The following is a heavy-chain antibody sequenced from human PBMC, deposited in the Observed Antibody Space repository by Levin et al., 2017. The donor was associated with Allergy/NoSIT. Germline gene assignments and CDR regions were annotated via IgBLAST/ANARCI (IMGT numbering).Heavy chain of an antibody. CDR3: ARHVYPDGSPFDS. CDR1: GASVSNFH. D-gene: IGHD3-10*01. Sequence: MTSETLSLTCSVSGASVSNFHWSWIRQPPGRQPEWLGHSYYAGSVTYNPSLGSRITMSVDTSKNWVSLELTSVTTADTAIYYCARHVYPDGSPFDSWGLGSLVTVSS. V-gene: IGHV4-59*08. J-gene: IGHJ4*02. CDR2: SYYAGSV.